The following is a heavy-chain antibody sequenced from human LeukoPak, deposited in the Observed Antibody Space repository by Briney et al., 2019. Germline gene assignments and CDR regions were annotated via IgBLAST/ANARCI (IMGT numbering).Heavy chain of an antibody. Sequence: GASVTVSCTSSGGTFSSYAISWVRQAPGQGLEWMGGIIPIFGTANYAQKFQGRVTITADESTSTAYMELSSLRSEDTAVYYCARVPPYSSGPYYFDYWGQGTLVTVSS. CDR3: ARVPPYSSGPYYFDY. J-gene: IGHJ4*02. CDR1: GGTFSSYA. D-gene: IGHD6-19*01. CDR2: IIPIFGTA. V-gene: IGHV1-69*13.